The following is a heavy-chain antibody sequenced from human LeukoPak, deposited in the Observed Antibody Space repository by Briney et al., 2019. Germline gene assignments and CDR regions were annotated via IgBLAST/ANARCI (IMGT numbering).Heavy chain of an antibody. Sequence: QPGGSLRLSCAASGFTFSSYGMSWARQAPGKGLEWVSAISGRGDNIYYAYSVKGRFTISRDNSKNTLYLQMNSLRVEDTAVYFCAKDLVTAVTVGYYFDYWGQGTLVTVSS. CDR1: GFTFSSYG. CDR3: AKDLVTAVTVGYYFDY. V-gene: IGHV3-23*01. CDR2: ISGRGDNI. J-gene: IGHJ4*02. D-gene: IGHD4-17*01.